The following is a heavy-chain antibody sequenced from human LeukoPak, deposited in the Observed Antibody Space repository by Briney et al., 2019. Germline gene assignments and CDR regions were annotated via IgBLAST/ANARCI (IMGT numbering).Heavy chain of an antibody. V-gene: IGHV3-20*04. J-gene: IGHJ4*02. CDR2: INWNGGST. Sequence: PGGSLRLSCAASGFTFDDYGMSWVRQAPGKGLEWVSGINWNGGSTGYADSVKGRFTVSRDNAKNTVYMQMNSLRAEDTAVFYCARDYGGVGAIDNWGRGTLVTVSS. CDR3: ARDYGGVGAIDN. CDR1: GFTFDDYG. D-gene: IGHD1-26*01.